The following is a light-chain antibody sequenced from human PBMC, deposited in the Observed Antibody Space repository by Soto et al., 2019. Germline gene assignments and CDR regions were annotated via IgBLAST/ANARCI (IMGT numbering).Light chain of an antibody. Sequence: QSALTQPASVSGSPGQSITISCTGTSSDVGGYNYVSWYQQHPGKAPKLMIYDVSNRRSGVSNRFSGSKSGNTASLTISGLQAEDEADYYCSSYTSSSTPRVFGGGTKLTVL. V-gene: IGLV2-14*01. CDR2: DVS. J-gene: IGLJ3*02. CDR3: SSYTSSSTPRV. CDR1: SSDVGGYNY.